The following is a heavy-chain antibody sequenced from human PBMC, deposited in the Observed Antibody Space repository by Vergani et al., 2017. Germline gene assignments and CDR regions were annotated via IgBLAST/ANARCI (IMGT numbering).Heavy chain of an antibody. Sequence: QVQLVQSGAEVKKPGSSVKVSCKASGGTSSKFIISWVRQAPGQGLEWLGEFTPMFGSTNYAHKFQGRLTITANESTSTAYMELNSLRSADTAVYYCAAQRGGSWLVNVGWFDPWGQGTLVTVSS. CDR1: GGTSSKFI. V-gene: IGHV1-69*12. J-gene: IGHJ5*02. CDR3: AAQRGGSWLVNVGWFDP. CDR2: FTPMFGST. D-gene: IGHD2-15*01.